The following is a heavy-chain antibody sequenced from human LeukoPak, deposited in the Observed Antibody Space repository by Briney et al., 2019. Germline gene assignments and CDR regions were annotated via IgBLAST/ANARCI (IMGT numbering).Heavy chain of an antibody. CDR3: ALVSLFSSSWYGDY. Sequence: GGSLRLSCAASGFTFSSYAMSWVRQAPGKGLEWVSAMSGDGGSTYYADSVKGRFTISRGNSKNTLYLQMNSLRAEDTAVYYCALVSLFSSSWYGDYWGQGTLVTVSS. V-gene: IGHV3-23*01. J-gene: IGHJ4*02. CDR2: MSGDGGST. CDR1: GFTFSSYA. D-gene: IGHD6-13*01.